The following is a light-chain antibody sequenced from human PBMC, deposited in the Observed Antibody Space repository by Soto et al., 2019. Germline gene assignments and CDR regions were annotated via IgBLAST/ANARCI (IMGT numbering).Light chain of an antibody. J-gene: IGKJ1*01. CDR3: QQYKDSMWT. CDR1: QTISTL. V-gene: IGKV1-5*01. CDR2: DAS. Sequence: IQMTQSPSTLSAPVGDRVTITCQASQTISTLLAWFQHKPGKAPNLLIYDASNLESGVPSRFSGSGSGTEFTLTISSLQSDDSATYFCQQYKDSMWTFGQGTKVESK.